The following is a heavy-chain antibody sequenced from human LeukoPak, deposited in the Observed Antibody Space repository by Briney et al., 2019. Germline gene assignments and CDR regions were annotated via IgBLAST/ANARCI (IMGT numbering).Heavy chain of an antibody. D-gene: IGHD1-26*01. Sequence: GGSLRLSCAASGFTFSSYSMNWVRQAPGKGLEWVSSISSSSSYIYYADPVKGRFTISRDNAKNSLYLQMNSLRAEDTAVYYCARGATRLRYYFDYWGQGTLVTVSS. CDR3: ARGATRLRYYFDY. J-gene: IGHJ4*02. CDR2: ISSSSSYI. CDR1: GFTFSSYS. V-gene: IGHV3-21*01.